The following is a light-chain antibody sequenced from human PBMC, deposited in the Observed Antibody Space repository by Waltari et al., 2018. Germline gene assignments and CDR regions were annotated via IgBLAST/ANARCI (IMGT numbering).Light chain of an antibody. V-gene: IGLV2-23*02. CDR2: EVS. J-gene: IGLJ2*01. CDR1: SSDVGSYNL. Sequence: QSALTQPASVSGSPGQSITNSCTGTSSDVGSYNLFAGYPPHPGKAPKLMIYEVSKRPSGVSNRFSGSKSGNTASLTISGLQAEDEADYYCCSYAGSSTPVVFGGGTKLTVL. CDR3: CSYAGSSTPVV.